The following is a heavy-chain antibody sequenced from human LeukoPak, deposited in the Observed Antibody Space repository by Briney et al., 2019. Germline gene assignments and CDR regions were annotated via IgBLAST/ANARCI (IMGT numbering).Heavy chain of an antibody. CDR2: VELSGRT. J-gene: IGHJ4*02. V-gene: IGHV4-4*02. D-gene: IGHD5-12*01. CDR1: GGSISSTNW. CDR3: ARGGMVATSSYFDY. Sequence: PSETLSLTCGVSGGSISSTNWWTWVRQPPGEGLEWIGEVELSGRTNYNPSLESRVTISVDTSKNQFSLKLSSVTAADTAVYYCARGGMVATSSYFDYWGQGTLVTVSS.